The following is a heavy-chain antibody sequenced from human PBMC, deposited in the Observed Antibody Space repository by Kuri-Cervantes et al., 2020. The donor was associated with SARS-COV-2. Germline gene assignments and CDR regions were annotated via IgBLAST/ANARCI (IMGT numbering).Heavy chain of an antibody. CDR2: IYYSGST. D-gene: IGHD6-13*01. Sequence: GSLRLSCTVSGGSISSSSYYWGWIRQPPGKGLEWIGSIYYSGSTYYNPSLKSRVTISVDTSKNQFSLKLGSVTAADTAVYYCARVDGSWYFFYWGQGTLVTVSS. V-gene: IGHV4-39*07. CDR1: GGSISSSSYY. J-gene: IGHJ4*02. CDR3: ARVDGSWYFFY.